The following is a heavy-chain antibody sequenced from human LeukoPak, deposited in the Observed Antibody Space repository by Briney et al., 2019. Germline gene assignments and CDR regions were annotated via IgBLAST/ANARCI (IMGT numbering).Heavy chain of an antibody. CDR1: GGTFSSYA. J-gene: IGHJ4*02. CDR2: IIPIFGTA. D-gene: IGHD3-10*02. V-gene: IGHV1-69*01. CDR3: GQSRCSGGQFDY. Sequence: SVKVSCKASGGTFSSYAISWVRQAPGQGLEWMGGIIPIFGTANYAQKFQARVTITADESTSTAYMELSSLRSEDTAVYYCGQSRCSGGQFDYWGQGTLVSVSS.